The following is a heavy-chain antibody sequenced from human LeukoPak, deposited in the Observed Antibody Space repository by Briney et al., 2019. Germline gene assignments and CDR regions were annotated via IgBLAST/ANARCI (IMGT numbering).Heavy chain of an antibody. CDR2: IFYDGSHK. CDR3: ARDPQWLVRFDY. D-gene: IGHD6-19*01. V-gene: IGHV3-30*03. J-gene: IGHJ4*02. Sequence: GGSLRLSCAASGFTFSSYGMHWVRQAPGKGLEWVAVIFYDGSHKYHADSVKGRFNISRDNSKNTLYLQMNSLRAEDTAVYYCARDPQWLVRFDYWGQGTLVTVSS. CDR1: GFTFSSYG.